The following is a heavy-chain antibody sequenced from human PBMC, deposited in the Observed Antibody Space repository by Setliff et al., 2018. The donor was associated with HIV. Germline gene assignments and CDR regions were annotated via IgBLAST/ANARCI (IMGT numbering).Heavy chain of an antibody. CDR1: GYSISSGPYY. CDR2: VHYSGST. J-gene: IGHJ4*02. V-gene: IGHV4-39*01. D-gene: IGHD3-10*01. Sequence: SETLSLTCAVSGYSISSGPYYWGWIRQPPGKGLEWIGSVHYSGSTYHNPSLNSRATTSIDTPKNQFSLKLNSVTAADTAVYYCARLSGGMVPNYWGPGTLVTVSS. CDR3: ARLSGGMVPNY.